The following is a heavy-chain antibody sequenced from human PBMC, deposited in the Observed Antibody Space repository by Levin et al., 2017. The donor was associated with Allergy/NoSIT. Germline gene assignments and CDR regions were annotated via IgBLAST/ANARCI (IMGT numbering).Heavy chain of an antibody. CDR2: ISYDGSNK. J-gene: IGHJ4*02. V-gene: IGHV3-30*18. CDR1: GFTFSSYG. D-gene: IGHD1-20*01. Sequence: LSLTCAASGFTFSSYGMHWVRQAPGKGLEWVAVISYDGSNKYYADSVKGRFTISRDNSKNTLYLQMNSLRAEDTAVYYCAKEATSPGNNYYFDYWGQGTLVTVSS. CDR3: AKEATSPGNNYYFDY.